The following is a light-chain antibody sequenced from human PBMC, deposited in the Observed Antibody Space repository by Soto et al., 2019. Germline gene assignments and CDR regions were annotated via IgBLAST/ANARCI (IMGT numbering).Light chain of an antibody. CDR2: EGS. CDR1: SSDVGSYNL. J-gene: IGLJ2*01. CDR3: CSYAGSSTS. V-gene: IGLV2-23*01. Sequence: QSVLTQPASVSGSPGQSITISCTGTSSDVGSYNLVSWYQQHPGKAPKLMIYEGSKRPSGVSNRFSGSKSGNTASLTISGLQAEDEAEYYCCSYAGSSTSVGGGTKLTVL.